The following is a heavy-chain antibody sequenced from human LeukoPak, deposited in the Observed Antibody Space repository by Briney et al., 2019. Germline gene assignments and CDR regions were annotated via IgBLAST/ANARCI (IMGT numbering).Heavy chain of an antibody. CDR2: ISSSSSYI. D-gene: IGHD2-2*01. J-gene: IGHJ4*02. CDR3: ARDLLVVPAATAFDY. Sequence: GGSLRLSCAASGFTFSSYSMNWVRQAPGKGLEWVSSISSSSSYIYYADSVKGRFTISRDNAKNSLYLQMNSLRAEDTAVYYCARDLLVVPAATAFDYWGQGTLVPVSS. V-gene: IGHV3-21*01. CDR1: GFTFSSYS.